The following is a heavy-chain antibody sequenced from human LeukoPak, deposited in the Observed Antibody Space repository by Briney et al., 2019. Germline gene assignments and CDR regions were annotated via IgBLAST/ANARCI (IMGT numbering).Heavy chain of an antibody. CDR2: IYYSGST. CDR3: ARGSYDYVWGSYRPYFDY. CDR1: GGSISSSSYY. Sequence: PSETLSLTCTVSGGSISSSSYYWGWIRQPPGKGLEWIGSIYYSGSTNYNPSLKSRVTISVDTSKNQFSLKLSSVTAADTAVYYCARGSYDYVWGSYRPYFDYWGQGTLVTVSS. V-gene: IGHV4-39*07. J-gene: IGHJ4*02. D-gene: IGHD3-16*02.